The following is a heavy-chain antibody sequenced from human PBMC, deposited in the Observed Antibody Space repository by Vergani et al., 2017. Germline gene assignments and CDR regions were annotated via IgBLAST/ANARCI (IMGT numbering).Heavy chain of an antibody. Sequence: QVQLQQWGAGLLKPSETLSLTCAVYGGSFSGYYWSWIRQPPGKGLEWIGEINHSGSTNYNPSLKSRVTISVDTSKNQFSLKLSSVTAADTAVYYCASGAMYSSSWYVLGDRYYFDYWGQGTLVTVSS. CDR3: ASGAMYSSSWYVLGDRYYFDY. CDR1: GGSFSGYY. D-gene: IGHD6-13*01. V-gene: IGHV4-34*01. J-gene: IGHJ4*02. CDR2: INHSGST.